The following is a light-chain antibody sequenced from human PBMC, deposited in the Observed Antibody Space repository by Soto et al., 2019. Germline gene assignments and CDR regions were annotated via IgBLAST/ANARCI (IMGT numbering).Light chain of an antibody. CDR2: KAS. CDR1: QNINPW. CDR3: QHYNGYPIT. J-gene: IGKJ4*01. V-gene: IGKV1-5*03. Sequence: DIQMTQSPSTLSASVGDRVTITCRASQNINPWLAWYQQKPGKAPKLLIYKASSLESGVPSRFSGSGSGTEFTLTINSLQPDDFASYHCQHYNGYPITFGGGTKVEI.